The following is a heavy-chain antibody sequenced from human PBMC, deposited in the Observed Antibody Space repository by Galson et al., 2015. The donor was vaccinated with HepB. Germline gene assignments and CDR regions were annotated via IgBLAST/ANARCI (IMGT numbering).Heavy chain of an antibody. Sequence: VKVSCKASGYTFTSYAMHWVRQAPGQRLEWMGWINAGNGNTKYSQKFQGRVTITRDTSASTAYMELSSLRSEDTAVYYCARDPPQMTTVSGGDYWGQGTLVTVSS. J-gene: IGHJ4*02. CDR1: GYTFTSYA. V-gene: IGHV1-3*01. CDR2: INAGNGNT. CDR3: ARDPPQMTTVSGGDY. D-gene: IGHD4-11*01.